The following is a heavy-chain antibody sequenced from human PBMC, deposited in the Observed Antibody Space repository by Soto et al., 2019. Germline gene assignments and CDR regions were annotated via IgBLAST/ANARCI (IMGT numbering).Heavy chain of an antibody. Sequence: QVQLVESGGGLVKTRGSLRLSCVASGFSFSDYYMSWVRQAPGKGLEWIAYISGTSSNIYYGDSVKGRFTISRDNAENSVFLQMNNLRAEDTARYYCAKMTSSGWYDPVFHWGQGTLVTASS. V-gene: IGHV3-11*01. D-gene: IGHD6-19*01. CDR1: GFSFSDYY. CDR2: ISGTSSNI. J-gene: IGHJ4*02. CDR3: AKMTSSGWYDPVFH.